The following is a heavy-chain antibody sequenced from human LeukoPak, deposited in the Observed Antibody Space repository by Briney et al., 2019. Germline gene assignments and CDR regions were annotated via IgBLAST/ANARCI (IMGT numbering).Heavy chain of an antibody. D-gene: IGHD3-22*01. V-gene: IGHV4-39*01. J-gene: IGHJ4*02. Sequence: SETLSLTCTVSGGSISSSSYYWGWIRQPPGKGLEWIGSIYYSGSTYYNPSLKSRVTISVGTSKNQFSLKLSSVTAADTAVYYCANYYDSSGYPRIDYWGQGTLVTVSS. CDR2: IYYSGST. CDR3: ANYYDSSGYPRIDY. CDR1: GGSISSSSYY.